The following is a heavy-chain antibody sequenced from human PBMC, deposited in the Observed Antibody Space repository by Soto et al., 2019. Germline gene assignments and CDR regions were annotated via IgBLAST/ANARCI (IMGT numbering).Heavy chain of an antibody. CDR3: ARHTPLNCSSTSCYGYYYSSGLDV. Sequence: GESLKISCKGSGYSFTSYWISWVRQMPGKGLEWMGRIDPSDSYTNYSPSFQGHVTISADKSISTAYLQWSSLKASDTAMYYCARHTPLNCSSTSCYGYYYSSGLDVWGQGTT. CDR2: IDPSDSYT. CDR1: GYSFTSYW. D-gene: IGHD2-2*01. J-gene: IGHJ6*02. V-gene: IGHV5-10-1*01.